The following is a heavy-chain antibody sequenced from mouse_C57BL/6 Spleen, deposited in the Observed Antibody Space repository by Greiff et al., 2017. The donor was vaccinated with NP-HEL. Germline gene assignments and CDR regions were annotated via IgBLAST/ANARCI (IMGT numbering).Heavy chain of an antibody. V-gene: IGHV1-52*01. D-gene: IGHD1-1*01. Sequence: QNGAELVRPGSSVKLSCKASGYTFTSYWMHWVKQRPIQGLEWIGNIDPSDSETHYNQKFKDKATLTVDKSSSTAYMQLSSLTSEDSAVYYCARYPPTVVAPDWYFDVWGTGTTVTVSS. CDR3: ARYPPTVVAPDWYFDV. CDR1: GYTFTSYW. J-gene: IGHJ1*03. CDR2: IDPSDSET.